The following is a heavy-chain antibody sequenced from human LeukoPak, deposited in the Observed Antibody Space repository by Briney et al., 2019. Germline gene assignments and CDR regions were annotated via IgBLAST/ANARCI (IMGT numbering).Heavy chain of an antibody. CDR3: ARIYSGSLSYFDY. V-gene: IGHV4-39*07. Sequence: SETLSLTCTVSGGSISSSSYYWGWIRQPPGKGLEWIGSIYYSGSTYYNPSLKSRVTISVDTSKNQFSLKLSSVTAADTAVYYCARIYSGSLSYFDYWGQGTLVTVSS. D-gene: IGHD1-26*01. CDR2: IYYSGST. J-gene: IGHJ4*02. CDR1: GGSISSSSYY.